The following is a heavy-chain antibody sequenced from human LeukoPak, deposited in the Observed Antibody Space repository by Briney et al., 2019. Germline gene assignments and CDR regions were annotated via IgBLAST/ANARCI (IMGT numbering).Heavy chain of an antibody. CDR3: AKGYSSSWYWGHFDY. Sequence: GGSLRLSCAASGFTFDDYTMHWVRQAPGKGLEWVSLISWDGGSTYYADSVKGRFTISRDNSKDSLYLQMNSLRTEDTALYYCAKGYSSSWYWGHFDYWGQGTLVTVSS. V-gene: IGHV3-43*01. D-gene: IGHD6-13*01. J-gene: IGHJ4*02. CDR2: ISWDGGST. CDR1: GFTFDDYT.